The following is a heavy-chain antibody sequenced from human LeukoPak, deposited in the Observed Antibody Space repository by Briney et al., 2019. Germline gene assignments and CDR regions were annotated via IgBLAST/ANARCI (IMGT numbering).Heavy chain of an antibody. CDR1: GGSFSGYY. CDR2: INHSGST. CDR3: ARSYLGGWYYFDY. V-gene: IGHV4-34*01. Sequence: SETLSLTCAVYGGSFSGYYWSWIRQPPGKGLEWIGEINHSGSTNYNPSLKSRVTISVDTSKKQFSLKLSSVTAADTAVYYCARSYLGGWYYFDYWGQGTLVTVSS. J-gene: IGHJ4*02. D-gene: IGHD6-19*01.